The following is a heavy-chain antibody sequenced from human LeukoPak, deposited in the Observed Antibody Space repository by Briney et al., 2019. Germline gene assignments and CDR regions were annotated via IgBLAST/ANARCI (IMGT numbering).Heavy chain of an antibody. Sequence: GGSLRLSCAASGFTFSGYSMNWVRQAPGKGLEWVSCISSSGVYIYYADSMKGRFTISRDNAKNSLYLQMNGLRAEDTAVYYCAKETARPAGVFENWGQGTRVTVSS. CDR3: AKETARPAGVFEN. CDR2: ISSSGVYI. D-gene: IGHD1-14*01. CDR1: GFTFSGYS. V-gene: IGHV3-21*04. J-gene: IGHJ4*02.